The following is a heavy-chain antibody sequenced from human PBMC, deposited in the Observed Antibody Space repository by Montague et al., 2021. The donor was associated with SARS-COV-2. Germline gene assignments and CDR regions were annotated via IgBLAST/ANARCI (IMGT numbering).Heavy chain of an antibody. J-gene: IGHJ4*02. CDR1: GGSISIGRYY. CDR2: IYTSGST. V-gene: IGHV4-61*02. Sequence: TLSLTCTVSGGSISIGRYYWNWIRQPAGKGLEWIGRIYTSGSTNYNPSLKSRVSISADTSNNQVSLSLSSVTAADTAVYYCARDGSQYYYDSGTDYWGQGILVTVSS. CDR3: ARDGSQYYYDSGTDY. D-gene: IGHD3-10*01.